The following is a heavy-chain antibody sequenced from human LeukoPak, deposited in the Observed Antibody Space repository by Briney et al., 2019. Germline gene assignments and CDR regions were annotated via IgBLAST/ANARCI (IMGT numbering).Heavy chain of an antibody. J-gene: IGHJ5*02. D-gene: IGHD3-9*01. Sequence: SETLSLTCTVSGGSISSYYWSWIRQPPGKGLEWIGYIYYSGSTNYNPSLKSRVTISVDTSKNQFSLKLSSVTAADTAVYYRASSVLTGSSWFDPWGQGTLVTVSS. CDR1: GGSISSYY. CDR2: IYYSGST. V-gene: IGHV4-59*01. CDR3: ASSVLTGSSWFDP.